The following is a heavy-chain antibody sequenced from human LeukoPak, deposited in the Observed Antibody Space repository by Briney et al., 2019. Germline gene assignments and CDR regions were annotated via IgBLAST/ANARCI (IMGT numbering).Heavy chain of an antibody. CDR3: ARHFPTYYYFDY. D-gene: IGHD3-10*01. J-gene: IGHJ4*02. V-gene: IGHV4-59*08. CDR2: IYYSGST. CDR1: GGSISSYY. Sequence: PSETLSLTCTVSGGSISSYYWSWIRQPPGKGLQWIGYIYYSGSTNCNPSLKSRVTISVDTSKNQFSLNLSSVTAADTAVYYCARHFPTYYYFDYWGQGTLVTVSS.